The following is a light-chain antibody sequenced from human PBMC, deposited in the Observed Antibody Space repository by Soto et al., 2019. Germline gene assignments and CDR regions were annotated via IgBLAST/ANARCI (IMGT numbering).Light chain of an antibody. Sequence: KVSQSAATLSASVGDRVTITCRASQSISSWLAWYQQKPGKAPKLLIYDASSLESGVPSRFSGSGSGTEFTLTISSLQPDDFATYYCQQYNSYPRTFGQGTKVAIK. CDR3: QQYNSYPRT. V-gene: IGKV1-5*01. CDR2: DAS. J-gene: IGKJ1*01. CDR1: QSISSW.